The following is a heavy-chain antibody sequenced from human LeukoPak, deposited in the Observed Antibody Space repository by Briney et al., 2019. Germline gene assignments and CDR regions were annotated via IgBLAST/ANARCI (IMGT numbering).Heavy chain of an antibody. Sequence: PGGSLRLSCAASGFIFSSYAMSWVRQTPGKGLEWVSGLSGSGVTTFYADSVKGRFTISRDNSKDTLYLQMNSLRAEDTALYYCAKDRDLGVPPVLDSWGLGSLVTVSS. V-gene: IGHV3-23*01. CDR3: AKDRDLGVPPVLDS. J-gene: IGHJ4*02. D-gene: IGHD2-2*01. CDR2: LSGSGVTT. CDR1: GFIFSSYA.